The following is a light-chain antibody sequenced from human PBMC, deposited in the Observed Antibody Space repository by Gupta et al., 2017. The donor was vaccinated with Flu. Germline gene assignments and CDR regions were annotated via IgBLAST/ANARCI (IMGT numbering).Light chain of an antibody. CDR1: SSDVGRSDS. J-gene: IGLJ1*01. CDR3: SSYTSGSTLYV. Sequence: QSALTQPASVSGSPGQSITISCSGTSSDVGRSDSVSWYQQHPDKAPKLIIFDVTNRPSGVSSRFSGSKSGNTASLTISGLQAEDETDYYCSSYTSGSTLYVFGTGTKVTV. CDR2: DVT. V-gene: IGLV2-14*01.